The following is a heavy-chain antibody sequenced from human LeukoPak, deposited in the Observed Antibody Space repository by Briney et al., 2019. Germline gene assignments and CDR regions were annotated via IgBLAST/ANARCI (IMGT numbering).Heavy chain of an antibody. V-gene: IGHV4-34*01. CDR3: ARSYYPYYFDY. J-gene: IGHJ4*02. CDR1: GGSFSGHY. CDR2: INDSGST. Sequence: PSETLSLTCAVYGGSFSGHYWSWIRQPPGKGLEWIGEINDSGSTNYNPSLKSRVTMSVDTSKNQFSLKLSSVTAADTAVYYCARSYYPYYFDYWGQGTLVTVSS. D-gene: IGHD3-10*01.